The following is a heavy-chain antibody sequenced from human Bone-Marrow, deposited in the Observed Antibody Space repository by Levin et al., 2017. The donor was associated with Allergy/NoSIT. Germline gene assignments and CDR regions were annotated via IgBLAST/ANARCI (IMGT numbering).Heavy chain of an antibody. CDR1: GFTFDDYA. J-gene: IGHJ4*02. CDR2: ISWNSGSI. V-gene: IGHV3-9*01. CDR3: AKEVFSAARQQLDAGPIDY. Sequence: GGSLRLSCAASGFTFDDYAMHWVRQAPGKGLEWVSGISWNSGSIGYADSVKGRFTISRDNAKNSLYLQMNSLRAEDTALYYCAKEVFSAARQQLDAGPIDYWGQGTLVTVSS. D-gene: IGHD6-13*01.